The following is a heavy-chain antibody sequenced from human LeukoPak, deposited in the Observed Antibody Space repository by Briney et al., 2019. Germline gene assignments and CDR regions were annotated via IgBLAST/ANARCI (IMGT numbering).Heavy chain of an antibody. V-gene: IGHV3-48*03. D-gene: IGHD3-22*01. Sequence: GGSLRLSCAASGFTFSTYEMNWVRQAPGKGLEWVSYISSSGSTIYYADSVKGRFTISRDNAKNSLYLQMNSLRAEDTAVYYCAREPASLLLNYYYYYYGMDVWGQGTTVTVSS. CDR2: ISSSGSTI. CDR1: GFTFSTYE. J-gene: IGHJ6*02. CDR3: AREPASLLLNYYYYYYGMDV.